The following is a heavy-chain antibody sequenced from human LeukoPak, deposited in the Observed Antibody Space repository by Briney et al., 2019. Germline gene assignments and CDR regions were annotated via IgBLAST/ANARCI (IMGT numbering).Heavy chain of an antibody. Sequence: GGSLRLSCAASGFTFSSYGMHWVRQAPGKGLEWVAFIRYDGSNKYYADSVKGRFTISRDNSKNTLYLQMNSLRAEDTAVYYCAKDSPSGSYDPNYMDAWGKGTTVTVSS. J-gene: IGHJ6*03. D-gene: IGHD1-26*01. CDR3: AKDSPSGSYDPNYMDA. V-gene: IGHV3-30*02. CDR1: GFTFSSYG. CDR2: IRYDGSNK.